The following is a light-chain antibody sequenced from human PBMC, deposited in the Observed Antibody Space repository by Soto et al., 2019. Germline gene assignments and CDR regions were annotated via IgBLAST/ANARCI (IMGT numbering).Light chain of an antibody. CDR3: QSYDSSLSGYAV. V-gene: IGLV1-40*01. CDR1: SSNIGAGYD. J-gene: IGLJ7*01. CDR2: GNS. Sequence: QSVLTQPPSVSGAPGQRVTISCTGSSSNIGAGYDVHWYQQLPGTAPKLLIYGNSNQPSGVPDRFSGSKSGTSASLAITGLQAEDEADYYCQSYDSSLSGYAVFGGGTQLTVL.